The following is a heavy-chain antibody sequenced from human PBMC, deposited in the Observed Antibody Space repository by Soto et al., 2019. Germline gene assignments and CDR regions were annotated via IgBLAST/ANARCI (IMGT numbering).Heavy chain of an antibody. D-gene: IGHD5-18*01. J-gene: IGHJ4*02. CDR1: GGSISSGGFS. V-gene: IGHV4-30-2*01. CDR3: ARGGYSSDY. CDR2: IYHTGST. Sequence: LSLTCAVSGGSISSGGFSWNWIRQPPGKGLEWIGYIYHTGSTYYNPSLKSRVTISVDRSKNQFSLKLSSVTAADTAVYYCARGGYSSDYWGQGTLVTVSS.